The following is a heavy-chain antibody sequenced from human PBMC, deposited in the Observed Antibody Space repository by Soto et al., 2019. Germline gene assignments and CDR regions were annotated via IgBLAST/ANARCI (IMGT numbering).Heavy chain of an antibody. CDR1: GDSVSSNTAS. V-gene: IGHV6-1*01. CDR2: TYFRSKWYN. D-gene: IGHD5-12*01. CDR3: AKGDNLGPKSGYAFDP. Sequence: SQTLSLTCAISGDSVSSNTASWNWIRQSPSRGLGWLGRTYFRSKWYNDYAVSVKSRIIINPDTSNNQFSLQLNSVTPEDTAAYFCAKGDNLGPKSGYAFDPWGQGIMVTVSS. J-gene: IGHJ5*02.